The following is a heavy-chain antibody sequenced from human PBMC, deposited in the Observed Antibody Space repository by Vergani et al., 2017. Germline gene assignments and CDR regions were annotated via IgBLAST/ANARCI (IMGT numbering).Heavy chain of an antibody. CDR1: GGSFSGYY. V-gene: IGHV4-34*01. CDR3: ARGGRSVLGVINWIDP. J-gene: IGHJ5*02. Sequence: QVQLQQSGPGLLKPSETLSLTCAVYGGSFSGYYWSWIRQPPGQGLEWIGEINHSGSTNYNPSLKRRVTISVDTSKSQISLKLSSVTAAATAVYYCARGGRSVLGVINWIDPWGQGTMVTVSS. CDR2: INHSGST. D-gene: IGHD3-10*02.